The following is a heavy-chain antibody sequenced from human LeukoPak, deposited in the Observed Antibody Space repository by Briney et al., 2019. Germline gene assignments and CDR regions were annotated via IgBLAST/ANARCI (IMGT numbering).Heavy chain of an antibody. D-gene: IGHD3-10*01. CDR3: ARHLRGSGYYYYYSMDV. Sequence: GGSLRLSCAASGFTFSDYYMSWIRQAPGKGLEWVSYISSSGSTIYYADSVKGRFTISRDNAKNSLYLQMNSLRAEDTAVYYCARHLRGSGYYYYYSMDVWGKGTTVTISS. V-gene: IGHV3-11*04. CDR1: GFTFSDYY. CDR2: ISSSGSTI. J-gene: IGHJ6*03.